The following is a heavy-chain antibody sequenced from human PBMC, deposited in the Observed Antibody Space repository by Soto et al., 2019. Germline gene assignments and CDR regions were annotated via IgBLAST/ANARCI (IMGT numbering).Heavy chain of an antibody. CDR2: ISGSGGST. CDR3: TASSGWYNAFDI. D-gene: IGHD6-19*01. V-gene: IGHV3-23*01. CDR1: GFTFSSYA. Sequence: EVQLLESGGGLVQPGGSLRLSCAASGFTFSSYAMSWVRQAPGKGLEWVSAISGSGGSTYYADSVKGRFTISRDNSRNTLYLQMTSLRAEDTAVYYCTASSGWYNAFDIWGQGTMVNVSS. J-gene: IGHJ3*02.